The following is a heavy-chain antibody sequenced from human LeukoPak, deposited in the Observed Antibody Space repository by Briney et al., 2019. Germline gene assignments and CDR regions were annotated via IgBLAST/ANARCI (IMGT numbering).Heavy chain of an antibody. Sequence: WASVKVSCKASGYTFTSYDINWVRQATGQGLEWMGWMNPNSGNTGYAQKFQGRVTMTRNTSISTAYMELRSLRSDDTAVYYCARKSKTYSTMVDYWGQGTLVTVSS. D-gene: IGHD3-10*01. CDR3: ARKSKTYSTMVDY. J-gene: IGHJ4*02. CDR2: MNPNSGNT. CDR1: GYTFTSYD. V-gene: IGHV1-8*01.